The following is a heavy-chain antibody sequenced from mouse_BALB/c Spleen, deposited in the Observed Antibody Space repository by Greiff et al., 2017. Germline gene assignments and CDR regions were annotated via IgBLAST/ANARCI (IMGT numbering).Heavy chain of an antibody. CDR2: IYPGDGDT. Sequence: VQRVESGAELARPGASVKLSCKASGYTFTSYWMQWVKQRPGQGLEWIGAIYPGDGDTRYTQKFKGKATLTADKSSSTAYMQLSSLASEDSAVYYCARSDYYGSSYDYWGQGTTLTVSS. CDR3: ARSDYYGSSYDY. D-gene: IGHD1-1*01. J-gene: IGHJ2*01. CDR1: GYTFTSYW. V-gene: IGHV1-87*01.